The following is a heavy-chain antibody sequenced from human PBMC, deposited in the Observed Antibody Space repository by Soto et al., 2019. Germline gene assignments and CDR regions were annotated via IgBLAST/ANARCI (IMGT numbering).Heavy chain of an antibody. CDR1: GFSLSTSGVG. D-gene: IGHD2-2*01. J-gene: IGHJ4*02. V-gene: IGHV2-5*02. CDR3: AHRPNCWSTSCFYFDY. CDR2: VYWDGEK. Sequence: SGPTLVNPTQTLTLTCTFSGFSLSTSGVGVGWVRQPPGKALEWLALVYWDGEKRYSPSLKSRLTITKDTSKNQVVLTMTNVDPVDTATYYCAHRPNCWSTSCFYFDYWGQGILVTSPQ.